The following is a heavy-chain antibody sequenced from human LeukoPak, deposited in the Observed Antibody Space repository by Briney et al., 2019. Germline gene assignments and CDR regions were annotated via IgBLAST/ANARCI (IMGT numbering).Heavy chain of an antibody. V-gene: IGHV4-31*03. CDR3: ARGVVVLAAFEN. D-gene: IGHD2-15*01. CDR1: GDSISSGYY. J-gene: IGHJ4*02. Sequence: PSQTLSLTCIVSGDSISSGYYWSWIRQLPGKGLEWIGYIYYGGSTFYSPSLKSRVTISVDPSKNQFSLELSSVTAADTAVYYCARGVVVLAAFENGGQGTRVTVSS. CDR2: IYYGGST.